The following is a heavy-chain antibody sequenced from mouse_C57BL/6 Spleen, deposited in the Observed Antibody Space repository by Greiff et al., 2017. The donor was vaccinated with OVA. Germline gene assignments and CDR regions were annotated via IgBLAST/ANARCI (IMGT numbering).Heavy chain of an antibody. CDR3: ARYGDYAYFDY. J-gene: IGHJ2*01. CDR1: GYTFTDYY. CDR2: IYPGSGNT. Sequence: LVESGAELVRPGASVKLSCKASGYTFTDYYINWVKQRPGQGLEWIARIYPGSGNTYYNEKFKGKATLTAEKSSSTAYMQLSSLTSEDSAVYFCARYGDYAYFDYWGQGTTLTVSS. D-gene: IGHD2-4*01. V-gene: IGHV1-76*01.